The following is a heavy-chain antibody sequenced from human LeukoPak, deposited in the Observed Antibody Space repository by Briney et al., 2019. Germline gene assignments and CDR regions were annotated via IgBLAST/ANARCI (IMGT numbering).Heavy chain of an antibody. D-gene: IGHD3-10*01. CDR1: GFTFSRYW. Sequence: GGSLRLSCAASGFTFSRYWMSWVRQAPGKGLEWVANIKQDGREKNYVDSVKGRFTISRDNAKNSLYLQMNSLRAEDTAVYYCAREITMVRGVPGNYYYYGMDVWGQGTTVTVSS. V-gene: IGHV3-7*01. CDR3: AREITMVRGVPGNYYYYGMDV. CDR2: IKQDGREK. J-gene: IGHJ6*02.